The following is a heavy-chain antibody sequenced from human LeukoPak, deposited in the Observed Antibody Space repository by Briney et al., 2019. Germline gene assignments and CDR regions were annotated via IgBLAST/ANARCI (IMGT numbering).Heavy chain of an antibody. Sequence: PGGSLRLSCAASGFTFSTYSMHWFRQTPGKGLEWVSSISSSSSYIYYADSVKGRFTISRDNAKNSLYLQMNSLRAEDTAVYYCARGATSHCYDYWGQGTLVTVSS. J-gene: IGHJ4*02. V-gene: IGHV3-21*01. CDR1: GFTFSTYS. CDR2: ISSSSSYI. CDR3: ARGATSHCYDY. D-gene: IGHD2-2*01.